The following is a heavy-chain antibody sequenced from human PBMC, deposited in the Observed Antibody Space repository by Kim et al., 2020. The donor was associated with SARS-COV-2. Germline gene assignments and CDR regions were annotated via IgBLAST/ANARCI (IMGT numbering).Heavy chain of an antibody. CDR3: VRVNDTTGAFWDPFD. Sequence: GGSLRLSCAASGFTFSDYDMSWIRQAPGKGLEWVGDISSSGNGYANAYLAKGRGSFTIASDNQRHPEQMHRNSAKTAAAYFDYSVRVNDTTGAFWDPFD. J-gene: IGHJ5*01. D-gene: IGHD3-3*01. CDR1: GFTFSDYD. CDR2: ISSSGNGYAN. V-gene: IGHV3-73*01.